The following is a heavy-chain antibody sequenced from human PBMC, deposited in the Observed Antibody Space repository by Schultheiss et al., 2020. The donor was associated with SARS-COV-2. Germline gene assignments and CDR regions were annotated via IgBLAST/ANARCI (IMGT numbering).Heavy chain of an antibody. Sequence: GGSLRLSCAASGFTVSSNYMSWVRQAPGKGLEWVSSISSSSSYIYYADSVKGRFTISRDNSKNTLYLQMNSLRAEDTAVYYCARGAHRGYCSSTSCYEFDYWGQGTLVTVSS. J-gene: IGHJ4*02. CDR2: ISSSSSYI. CDR3: ARGAHRGYCSSTSCYEFDY. D-gene: IGHD2-2*01. CDR1: GFTVSSNY. V-gene: IGHV3-21*01.